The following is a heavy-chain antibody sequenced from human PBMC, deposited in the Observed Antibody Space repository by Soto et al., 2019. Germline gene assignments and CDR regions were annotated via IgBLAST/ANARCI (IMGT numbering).Heavy chain of an antibody. D-gene: IGHD3-16*01. V-gene: IGHV3-30*15. CDR1: GFTFADYA. CDR2: ISYSGDRQ. CDR3: ARTPAAMITDRYNWFDS. Sequence: RGSLRLSCVASGFTFADYAMHWVRRIPGKGLECVAVISYSGDRQYYAESVKGRFTISRDNSKKTLYLQMCSLTSEDSAVFYCARTPAAMITDRYNWFDSWGPGTQVTVSS. J-gene: IGHJ5*01.